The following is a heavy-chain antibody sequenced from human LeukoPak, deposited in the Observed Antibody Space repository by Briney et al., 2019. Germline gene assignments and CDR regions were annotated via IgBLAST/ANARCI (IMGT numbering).Heavy chain of an antibody. J-gene: IGHJ6*03. CDR2: ISDSGGST. V-gene: IGHV3-23*01. CDR1: GFTFSSYA. D-gene: IGHD1-1*01. Sequence: GSLRLSCAASGFTFSSYAMSWVRQALGKGLEWVSAISDSGGSTYYADSVQGRFTISSDNSKNTLYLQMNILRAEDMAVYYCAKDGYDYYYYYMDVWGKGTTVTVSS. CDR3: AKDGYDYYYYYMDV.